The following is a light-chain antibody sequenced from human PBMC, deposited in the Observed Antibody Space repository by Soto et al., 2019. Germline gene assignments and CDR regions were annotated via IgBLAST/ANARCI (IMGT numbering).Light chain of an antibody. V-gene: IGKV3-15*01. J-gene: IGKJ4*01. CDR3: QHYANWPLT. Sequence: EIVMTQSPATLSVSPGERATLSCRASQSVNSNLAWYQQESGQPPRLIIYGASTRATGIPARFSGSGSGTEFTLTISSLQSEDFAVYYCQHYANWPLTFGGGTKVDIK. CDR2: GAS. CDR1: QSVNSN.